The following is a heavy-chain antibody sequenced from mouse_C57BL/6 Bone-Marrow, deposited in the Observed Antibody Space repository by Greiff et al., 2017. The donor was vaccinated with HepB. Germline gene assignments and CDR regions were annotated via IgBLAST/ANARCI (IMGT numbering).Heavy chain of an antibody. J-gene: IGHJ3*01. V-gene: IGHV1-19*01. CDR2: INPYNGGT. CDR3: ARNAYGSSVAY. D-gene: IGHD1-1*01. Sequence: VQLQQSGPVLVKPGASVKMSCKASGYTFTDYYMNWVKQSHGKSLEWIGVINPYNGGTSYNQKFKGKATLTVDKSSSTAYMELNSLTSEDSAVYYCARNAYGSSVAYWGQGTLVTVSA. CDR1: GYTFTDYY.